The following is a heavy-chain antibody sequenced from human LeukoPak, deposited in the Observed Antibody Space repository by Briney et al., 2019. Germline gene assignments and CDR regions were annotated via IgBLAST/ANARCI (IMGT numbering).Heavy chain of an antibody. Sequence: SETLSLTCTVSGGSISSYYWSWIRQPPGKGLEWIGYIYYSGSTNYNPSLKSRVTISVDTSKNQFSLKLSSVTAADTAVYYCARGRDSSGWDHWYFDLWGRGTLVTVS. J-gene: IGHJ2*01. D-gene: IGHD6-19*01. CDR3: ARGRDSSGWDHWYFDL. CDR2: IYYSGST. CDR1: GGSISSYY. V-gene: IGHV4-59*01.